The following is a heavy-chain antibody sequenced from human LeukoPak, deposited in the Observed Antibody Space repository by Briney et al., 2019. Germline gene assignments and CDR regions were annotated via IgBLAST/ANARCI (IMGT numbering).Heavy chain of an antibody. CDR2: IFGSGGSP. CDR3: GKTTAGYSSGQKPAWPVDY. D-gene: IGHD5-18*01. J-gene: IGHJ4*02. CDR1: GFTFGSFA. V-gene: IGHV3-23*01. Sequence: PGGSLRLSCEASGFTFGSFAMYGVRQAPGKGLEWIAGIFGSGGSPHYADSVKGRLTISRDNSKNTVYLQINSLRAEDTAVYYCGKTTAGYSSGQKPAWPVDYWGQGTLVTVSS.